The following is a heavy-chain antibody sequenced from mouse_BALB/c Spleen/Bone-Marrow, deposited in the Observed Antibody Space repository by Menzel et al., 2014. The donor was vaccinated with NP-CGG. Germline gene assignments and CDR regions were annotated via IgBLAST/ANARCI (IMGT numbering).Heavy chain of an antibody. V-gene: IGHV1S81*02. CDR3: TREGTFFAY. D-gene: IGHD3-3*01. J-gene: IGHJ3*01. Sequence: VQLQQSGAELVKPGASVKLSCKSSGYTFTSYYMYWVKQRPGQGLEWIGGINPSNGGTNFNEKFKSKATLTVDKSSSTAYMQLSSLTSGDSAVYYCTREGTFFAYWGQGTLATVSA. CDR1: GYTFTSYY. CDR2: INPSNGGT.